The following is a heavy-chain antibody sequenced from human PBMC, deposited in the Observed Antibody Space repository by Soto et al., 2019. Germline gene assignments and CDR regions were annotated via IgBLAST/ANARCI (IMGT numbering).Heavy chain of an antibody. CDR2: ISSSSSDI. D-gene: IGHD1-26*01. Sequence: GGSLRLSCAASEFTFSSDHMNWVRQAPGKGLEWISYISSSSSDIYYADSVKGRFTISRDNAKKSLYLQMNSLRDEDTAVYYCARDREDHYYYGMDVWGQGTTVSVS. V-gene: IGHV3-48*02. CDR3: ARDREDHYYYGMDV. CDR1: EFTFSSDH. J-gene: IGHJ6*02.